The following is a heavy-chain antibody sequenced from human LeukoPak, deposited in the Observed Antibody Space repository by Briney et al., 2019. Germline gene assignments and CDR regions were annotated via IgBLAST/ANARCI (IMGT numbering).Heavy chain of an antibody. V-gene: IGHV3-74*01. CDR1: GYIVSSSY. Sequence: GGSLRLSCAASGYIVSSSYITWVRQAPGKGLVWISRINSDGSTTSYADSVKGRFTISRDNAKNTLYLQMNSLRAEDTAVYYCARGNYYGQDYWGQGTLVTVSS. J-gene: IGHJ4*02. CDR3: ARGNYYGQDY. D-gene: IGHD3-10*01. CDR2: INSDGSTT.